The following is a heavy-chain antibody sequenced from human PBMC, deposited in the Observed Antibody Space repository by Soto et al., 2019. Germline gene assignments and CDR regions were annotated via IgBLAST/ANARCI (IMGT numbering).Heavy chain of an antibody. D-gene: IGHD1-7*01. Sequence: SVKVSCKASGGTFSSYAISWVRQAPGQGLEWMGGIIPIFGTANYAQKFQGRVTITADESTSTAYMELSSLRSEDTAVYYCARKKNWNYDYYYYGMDVWGQGTTVTVSS. J-gene: IGHJ6*02. CDR2: IIPIFGTA. CDR3: ARKKNWNYDYYYYGMDV. V-gene: IGHV1-69*13. CDR1: GGTFSSYA.